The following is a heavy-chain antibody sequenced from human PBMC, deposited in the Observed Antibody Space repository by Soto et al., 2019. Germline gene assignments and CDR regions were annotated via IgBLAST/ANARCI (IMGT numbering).Heavy chain of an antibody. J-gene: IGHJ4*02. Sequence: SLRLSCAASGFAFVSYAMNWVRQAPGKGLEWVSVISGSGGSTYYADSVKGRFTISRVNSKNTLYLQMNSLRAEDTAVYYCARRSSSWYFDYWGQGTLVTVSS. CDR3: ARRSSSWYFDY. D-gene: IGHD6-13*01. V-gene: IGHV3-23*01. CDR2: ISGSGGST. CDR1: GFAFVSYA.